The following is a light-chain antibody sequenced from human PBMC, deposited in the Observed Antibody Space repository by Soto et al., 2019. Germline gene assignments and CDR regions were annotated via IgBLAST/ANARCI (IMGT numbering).Light chain of an antibody. CDR3: QKYNSAPWT. CDR2: AAS. V-gene: IGKV1-27*01. Sequence: DVQMTQSPSSLSASVGDRVTLTCRATQVIHNYLAWYQQKPGKVPKLLIYAASTLQSGVPSRFSGGGSGTDFTLTISSLQPEDVATYYCQKYNSAPWTFGQGTKVDIK. CDR1: QVIHNY. J-gene: IGKJ1*01.